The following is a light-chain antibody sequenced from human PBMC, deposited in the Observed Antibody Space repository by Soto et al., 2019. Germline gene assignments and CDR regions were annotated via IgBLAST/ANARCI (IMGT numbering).Light chain of an antibody. Sequence: EIVMTQSPATLSVSPGERVTLSCRASQSVSSNLAWYQQKPGQTPSLLIYGASTRASGVPARFSGSGSGTEFTLTISGLQSEDFAVYYCQQYNNWPGYTFGPGTKLEIK. V-gene: IGKV3-15*01. CDR3: QQYNNWPGYT. CDR2: GAS. J-gene: IGKJ2*01. CDR1: QSVSSN.